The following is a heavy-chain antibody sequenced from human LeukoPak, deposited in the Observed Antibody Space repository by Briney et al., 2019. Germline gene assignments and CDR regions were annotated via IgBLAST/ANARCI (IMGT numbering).Heavy chain of an antibody. V-gene: IGHV3-48*04. D-gene: IGHD2-2*01. CDR1: GFTFSSYS. CDR3: ARDGRACSSTSCYCDY. J-gene: IGHJ4*02. CDR2: ISSSSSTI. Sequence: GGSLRLSCAASGFTFSSYSMNWVRQAPGKGLEWVSYISSSSSTIYYADSVKGRFTISRDNAKNSLYLQMNSLRAEDTAVYYCARDGRACSSTSCYCDYWGQGTLVTVSS.